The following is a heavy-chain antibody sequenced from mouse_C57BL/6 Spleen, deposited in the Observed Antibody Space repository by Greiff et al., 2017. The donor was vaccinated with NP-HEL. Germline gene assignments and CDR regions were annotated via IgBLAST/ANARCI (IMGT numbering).Heavy chain of an antibody. J-gene: IGHJ3*01. D-gene: IGHD3-2*02. CDR1: GYTFTSYW. CDR3: ARYIDSSGSFAY. Sequence: QVQLQQPGAELVKPGASVKMSCKASGYTFTSYWITWVKQRPGQGLEWIGDIYPGSGSTNYNEKFKSKATLTVDTSSSTAYMQLSSLTSEDSAVYYCARYIDSSGSFAYWGQGTLVTVSA. CDR2: IYPGSGST. V-gene: IGHV1-55*01.